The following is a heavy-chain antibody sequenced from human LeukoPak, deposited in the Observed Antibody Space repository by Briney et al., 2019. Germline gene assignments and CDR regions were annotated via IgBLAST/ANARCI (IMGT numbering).Heavy chain of an antibody. CDR3: ARQMVTKLGTTSPFDY. D-gene: IGHD1-7*01. Sequence: PSETLSLTCTVSGGSISSYYWSWIRQPPGKGLEWIGYIYYSGSTNYNPSLKGRVTISVDTSKNQFSLKLSSVTAADTAVYYCARQMVTKLGTTSPFDYWGQGTLVTVSS. CDR1: GGSISSYY. V-gene: IGHV4-59*08. CDR2: IYYSGST. J-gene: IGHJ4*02.